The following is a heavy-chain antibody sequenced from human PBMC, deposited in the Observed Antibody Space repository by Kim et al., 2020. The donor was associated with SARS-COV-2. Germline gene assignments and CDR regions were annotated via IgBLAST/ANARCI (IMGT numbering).Heavy chain of an antibody. J-gene: IGHJ6*02. CDR2: ISWDGGST. Sequence: GGSLRLSCAASGFTFDDYTMHWVRQAPGKGLEWVSLISWDGGSTYYADSVKGRFTISRDNSKNSLYMQMNSLRTEDTALYYCAKDSDTAMNHYYYYYGMDVWGQGTTVTVSS. D-gene: IGHD5-18*01. V-gene: IGHV3-43*01. CDR1: GFTFDDYT. CDR3: AKDSDTAMNHYYYYYGMDV.